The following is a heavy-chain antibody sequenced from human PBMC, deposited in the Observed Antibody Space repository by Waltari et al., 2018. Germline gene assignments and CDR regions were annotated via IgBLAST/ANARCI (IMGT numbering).Heavy chain of an antibody. CDR3: ARETSKRFDY. J-gene: IGHJ4*02. V-gene: IGHV3-48*04. CDR1: GSHVGIYS. CDR2: IISTSSSS. Sequence: EVQLVESGGCLLQLGGSLMLSGAGSGSHVGIYSMSWVRQAPGKGLEWISYIISTSSSSDYADSVKGRFTISRDNAKNSLYLQMDNLRTEDTAVYYCARETSKRFDYWGQGALVTVSS.